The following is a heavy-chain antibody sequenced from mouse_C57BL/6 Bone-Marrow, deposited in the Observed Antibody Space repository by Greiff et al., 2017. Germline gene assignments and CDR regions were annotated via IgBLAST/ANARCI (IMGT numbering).Heavy chain of an antibody. CDR1: GYTFTDHT. D-gene: IGHD1-1*01. CDR2: IYTRDGST. J-gene: IGHJ1*03. CDR3: ARNYGSSYRFDV. Sequence: VKLQESDAELVKPGASVKISCKVSGYTFTDHTIHWMKQRPEQGLEWIGYIYTRDGSTKYNEKFKGKATLTADKSSSTAYMQLNNLTSEDSAVYFCARNYGSSYRFDVWGTGTTVTVSS. V-gene: IGHV1-78*01.